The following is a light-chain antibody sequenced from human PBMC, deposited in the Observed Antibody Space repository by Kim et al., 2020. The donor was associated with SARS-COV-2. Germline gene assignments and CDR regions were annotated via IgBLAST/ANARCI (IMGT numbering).Light chain of an antibody. CDR3: QQSYSTPYT. Sequence: YAPVGDRVTIPCRASQSISSYLNWYQQKPGKATKLLIYAAFSLQSGVPSRFSGSGSGTDFTLTISSLQPEDFATYYGQQSYSTPYTFGQGTKLEI. CDR1: QSISSY. CDR2: AAF. V-gene: IGKV1-39*01. J-gene: IGKJ2*01.